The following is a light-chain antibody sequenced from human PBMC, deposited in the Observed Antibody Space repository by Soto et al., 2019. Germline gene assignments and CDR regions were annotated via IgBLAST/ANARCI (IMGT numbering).Light chain of an antibody. CDR3: QHYRRAPAPWT. CDR1: QDISNY. CDR2: AAA. Sequence: DIQMTQSPSSLSASVGARVPITCRTRQDISNYLAWYQQKPGKVPKLMIYAAASLRSGVPARFTASACGTDFALTISSLQPEDVATYYCQHYRRAPAPWTFGQGTKVDIK. V-gene: IGKV1-27*01. J-gene: IGKJ1*01.